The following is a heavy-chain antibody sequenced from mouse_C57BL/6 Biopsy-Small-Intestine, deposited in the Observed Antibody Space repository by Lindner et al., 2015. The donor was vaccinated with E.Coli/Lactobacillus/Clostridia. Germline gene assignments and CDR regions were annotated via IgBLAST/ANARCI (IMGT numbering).Heavy chain of an antibody. D-gene: IGHD2-4*01. CDR3: GRYEYDGAY. CDR1: GYTFTNYD. Sequence: VQLQESGPELVKPGASVKLSCKASGYTFTNYDINWVKQRPGQGLEWIGWIYPRDGSIEYNEKFKGKATLTADTSSSTAYMELHSLTSEDSAVFFCGRYEYDGAYWGQGTLVTVSA. V-gene: IGHV1-85*01. CDR2: IYPRDGSI. J-gene: IGHJ3*01.